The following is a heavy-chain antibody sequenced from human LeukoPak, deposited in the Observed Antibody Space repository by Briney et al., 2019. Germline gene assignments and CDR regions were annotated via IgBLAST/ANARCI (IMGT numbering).Heavy chain of an antibody. CDR3: AKDRSYGYIDY. J-gene: IGHJ4*02. Sequence: SGGSLRLSCAASGFTFSSYGMHWVRQAPGKGLEWVAVISYDGSNKYYADSVKGRFTISRDNSKNTLYLQMNSLRAEDTAVYYCAKDRSYGYIDYWGQGTLVTVSS. CDR1: GFTFSSYG. V-gene: IGHV3-30*18. D-gene: IGHD5-18*01. CDR2: ISYDGSNK.